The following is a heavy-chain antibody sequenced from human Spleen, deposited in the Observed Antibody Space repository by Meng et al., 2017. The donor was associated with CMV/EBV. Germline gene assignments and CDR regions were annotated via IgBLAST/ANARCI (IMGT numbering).Heavy chain of an antibody. CDR3: ARDPGYDFWSGHGVSWFDP. CDR1: FSSYT. J-gene: IGHJ5*02. CDR2: IIPILGIA. Sequence: FSSYTISWVRQAPGQGLEWMGRIIPILGIANYAQKFQGRVTITADKSTSTAYMELSSLRSEDTAVYYCARDPGYDFWSGHGVSWFDPWGQGTLVTVSS. V-gene: IGHV1-69*04. D-gene: IGHD3-3*01.